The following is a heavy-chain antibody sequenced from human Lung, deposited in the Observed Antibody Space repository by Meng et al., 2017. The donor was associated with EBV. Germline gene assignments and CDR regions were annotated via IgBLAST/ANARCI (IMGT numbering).Heavy chain of an antibody. J-gene: IGHJ4*02. Sequence: VQLQGSGPGLVKPAETLSLTCTVSAGSVSSGSSYWSWIRQPPGKGLEWIGYIYYSGSTNYNPSLKSRVTISVDTSKNQFSLKLSSVTAAGTAVYYCARDRGCSGGSCHLSIDYWGQGTLVTVSS. CDR1: AGSVSSGSSY. CDR2: IYYSGST. CDR3: ARDRGCSGGSCHLSIDY. V-gene: IGHV4-61*01. D-gene: IGHD2-15*01.